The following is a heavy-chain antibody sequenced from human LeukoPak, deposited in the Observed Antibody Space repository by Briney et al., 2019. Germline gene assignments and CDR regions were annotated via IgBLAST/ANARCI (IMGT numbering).Heavy chain of an antibody. CDR2: INPSGGST. V-gene: IGHV1-46*01. CDR3: ARSLLPDAVHFDSYKFDP. J-gene: IGHJ5*02. CDR1: GYTFTSYY. D-gene: IGHD3-9*01. Sequence: ASVKVSCKASGYTFTSYYMHWVRQAPGQGLEWMGIINPSGGSTSYAQKFQGRVTMTRDTSTSTVYMELSSLRSEDTAVYYCARSLLPDAVHFDSYKFDPWGQGTLVTVSS.